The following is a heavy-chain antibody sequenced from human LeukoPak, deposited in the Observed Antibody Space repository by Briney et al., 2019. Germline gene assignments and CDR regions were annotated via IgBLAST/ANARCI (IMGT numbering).Heavy chain of an antibody. CDR2: ISSSSSYT. CDR3: ANLWGYYKAYFQH. CDR1: GXTFSDYY. V-gene: IGHV3-11*03. D-gene: IGHD3-9*01. Sequence: TGGSLRLSCAASGXTFSDYYMSWIRQAPGKGLEWVSYISSSSSYTNYADSVKGRFTISRDNAKNSLYLQMNSLRAEDTAVYYCANLWGYYKAYFQHWGQGTLVTVSS. J-gene: IGHJ1*01.